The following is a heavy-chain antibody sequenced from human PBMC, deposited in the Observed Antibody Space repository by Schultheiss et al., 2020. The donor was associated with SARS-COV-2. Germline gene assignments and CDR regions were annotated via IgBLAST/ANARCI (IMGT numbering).Heavy chain of an antibody. V-gene: IGHV1-18*04. CDR2: ISAYNGNT. CDR1: GYTFTSYG. CDR3: ARDKRRTLWSSGYSPDAFDI. D-gene: IGHD3-22*01. J-gene: IGHJ3*02. Sequence: ASVKVSCKASGYTFTSYGISWVRQAPGQGLEWMGWISAYNGNTNYAQKFQGRVTMTRDTSTSTVYMELSSLRSEDTAVYYCARDKRRTLWSSGYSPDAFDIWGQGTMVTVSS.